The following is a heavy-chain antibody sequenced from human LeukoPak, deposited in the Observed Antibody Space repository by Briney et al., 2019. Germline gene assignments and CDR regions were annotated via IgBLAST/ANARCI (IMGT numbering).Heavy chain of an antibody. CDR3: ASGPYGSGSYYTLFSGY. CDR1: GFTFTTYW. V-gene: IGHV3-7*01. CDR2: IRRDGSVI. Sequence: GGSLRLSCAASGFTFTTYWMAWVRQAPGKGLEWVANIRRDGSVIHYVDSVKDRFTISRDNAKNSLYLQMNSLRAEDTAGYDCASGPYGSGSYYTLFSGYWGQGTLVTVSS. J-gene: IGHJ4*02. D-gene: IGHD3-10*01.